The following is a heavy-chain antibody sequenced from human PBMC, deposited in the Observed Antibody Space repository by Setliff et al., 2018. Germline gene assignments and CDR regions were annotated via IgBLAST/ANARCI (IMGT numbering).Heavy chain of an antibody. J-gene: IGHJ4*02. CDR1: GYTFTSYD. CDR2: MDPNSGNT. D-gene: IGHD5-18*01. Sequence: ASVKVSCKASGYTFTSYDINWVRQATGQGLEWMGWMDPNSGNTGYAQKFQGRVTMTRNTSISTAYMELSSLRSEDTAVYYCARRVGSVGMQLPDYWGQGTLVTSPQ. V-gene: IGHV1-8*02. CDR3: ARRVGSVGMQLPDY.